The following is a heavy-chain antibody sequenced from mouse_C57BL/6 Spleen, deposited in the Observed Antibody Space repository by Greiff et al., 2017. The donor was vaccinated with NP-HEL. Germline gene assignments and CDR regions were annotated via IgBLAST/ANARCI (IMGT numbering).Heavy chain of an antibody. Sequence: LEWIGEIFPGSGSTNYNEKFKGKATFTADTSSNTAYMQLSSLTTEDSAIYYCAREGDGNYVGWYFDVWGTGTTVTVSS. V-gene: IGHV1-9*01. CDR2: IFPGSGST. D-gene: IGHD2-1*01. J-gene: IGHJ1*03. CDR3: AREGDGNYVGWYFDV.